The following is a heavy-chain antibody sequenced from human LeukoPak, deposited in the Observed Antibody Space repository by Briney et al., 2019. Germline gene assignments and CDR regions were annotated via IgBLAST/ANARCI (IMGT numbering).Heavy chain of an antibody. CDR1: GGSISSSSYY. D-gene: IGHD3-22*01. Sequence: SETLSLTCTVSGGSISSSSYYWGWIRQPPGKGLEGIGSIYYSGSTYYNPSLKSRVTISVDTSKNQFALKLSSVTAADTAVYYCARREGGGNYYDSSGYYYALWGRGTLVTVSS. V-gene: IGHV4-39*01. CDR2: IYYSGST. CDR3: ARREGGGNYYDSSGYYYAL. J-gene: IGHJ2*01.